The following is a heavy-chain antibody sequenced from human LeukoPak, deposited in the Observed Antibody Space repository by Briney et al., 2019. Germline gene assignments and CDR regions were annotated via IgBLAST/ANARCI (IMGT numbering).Heavy chain of an antibody. Sequence: ASVKVSCKASGYTFTGYYMHWVRQAPGQGLEWMGWINPNSGGTNYAQKFLGRVTMTRDTSISTAYMELSRLGSDDTAVYYCASLAVAGTLQNYFDYWGQGTLVTVSS. J-gene: IGHJ4*02. D-gene: IGHD6-19*01. CDR2: INPNSGGT. CDR1: GYTFTGYY. CDR3: ASLAVAGTLQNYFDY. V-gene: IGHV1-2*02.